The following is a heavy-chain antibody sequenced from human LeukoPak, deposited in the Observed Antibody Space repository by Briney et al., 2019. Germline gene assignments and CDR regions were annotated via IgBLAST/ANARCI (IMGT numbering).Heavy chain of an antibody. J-gene: IGHJ4*02. CDR3: ARGSYDSSGQSDY. Sequence: GGSLRLSCAASGLSFSTYAMSWVRQAPGKGLEWVSSISTHGNYIYYAHSVRGRFTISRDNAKNSLFLQMNSLRAEDTAIYYCARGSYDSSGQSDYWGRGTLVTVSS. V-gene: IGHV3-21*01. CDR2: ISTHGNYI. D-gene: IGHD3-22*01. CDR1: GLSFSTYA.